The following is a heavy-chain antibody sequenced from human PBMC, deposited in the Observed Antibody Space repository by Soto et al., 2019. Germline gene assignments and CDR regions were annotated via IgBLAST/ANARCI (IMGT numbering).Heavy chain of an antibody. J-gene: IGHJ4*02. CDR2: IYTSGST. Sequence: PSETLSLTCTVSGGSISSYYWSWIRQPAGKGLEWIGRIYTSGSTNYNPSLKSRVTMSVDTSKNQFSLKLSSVTAADTAVYYCERVREYGDYAYYFDYWGQGTLVTVSS. CDR1: GGSISSYY. V-gene: IGHV4-4*07. D-gene: IGHD4-17*01. CDR3: ERVREYGDYAYYFDY.